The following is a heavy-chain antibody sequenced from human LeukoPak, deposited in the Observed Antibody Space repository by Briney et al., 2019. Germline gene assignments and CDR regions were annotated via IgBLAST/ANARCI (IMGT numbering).Heavy chain of an antibody. CDR1: GFSLSSTRMG. V-gene: IGHV2-26*01. Sequence: SGPVLVKPTETLTLTCTVSGFSLSSTRMGVSWIRQPPGKALEWLVQIFSNDEKSYSTSLKSRLTISKDTSKSQVVLTMTNMDPVDTGTYYCTRVVRYTSSWYPNYYFDYWGQGTLVTVSS. J-gene: IGHJ4*02. D-gene: IGHD6-13*01. CDR2: IFSNDEK. CDR3: TRVVRYTSSWYPNYYFDY.